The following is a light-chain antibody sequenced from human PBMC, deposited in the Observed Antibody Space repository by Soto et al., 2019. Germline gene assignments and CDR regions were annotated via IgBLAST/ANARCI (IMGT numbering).Light chain of an antibody. CDR1: QSISSY. CDR2: GAS. CDR3: QQSYSTPMYS. V-gene: IGKV1-39*01. J-gene: IGKJ2*03. Sequence: DIQMTQSPSSLSASVGDRVTITCRASQSISSYLSWSQLKPGTAPKVLIYGASSLQSGVPSRFSGSGSGTDFTLTISSLQPEDSATYYCQQSYSTPMYSFGQGTKLEIK.